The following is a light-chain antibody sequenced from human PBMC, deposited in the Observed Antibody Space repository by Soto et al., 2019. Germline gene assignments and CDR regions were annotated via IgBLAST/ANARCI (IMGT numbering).Light chain of an antibody. V-gene: IGKV3-20*01. CDR1: QSVAANY. Sequence: EVVLTQSPGTLSLSPGERATLSCRASQSVAANYLARYQQKRGQAPRLLIYGASSRATGIPDRVSGSGSGTDFTLTISRLEPEDFSVYYCHQYGTAPLTFGPGTKVDIK. J-gene: IGKJ3*01. CDR2: GAS. CDR3: HQYGTAPLT.